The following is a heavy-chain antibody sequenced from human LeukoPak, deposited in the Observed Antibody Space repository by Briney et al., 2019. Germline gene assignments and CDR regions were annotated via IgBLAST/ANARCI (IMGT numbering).Heavy chain of an antibody. Sequence: YPGGSLRLSCAASRFTFSNYAMSWVRQAPGKGLEWVSSISGSGGGTYYADSVKGRFTISRDNSKNTLYLQMNSLRAEDTAVYYCAKDQDWPTAMITNWGQGTLVTVSS. CDR3: AKDQDWPTAMITN. J-gene: IGHJ4*02. D-gene: IGHD5-18*01. CDR2: ISGSGGGT. CDR1: RFTFSNYA. V-gene: IGHV3-23*01.